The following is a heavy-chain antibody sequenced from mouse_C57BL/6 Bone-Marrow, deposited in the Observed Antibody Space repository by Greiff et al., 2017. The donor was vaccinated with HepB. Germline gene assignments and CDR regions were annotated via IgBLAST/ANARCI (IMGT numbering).Heavy chain of an antibody. Sequence: QVQLQQPGAELVMPGASVKLSCKASGYTFTSYWMHWVKQRPGQGLEWIGEIDPSDSYTNYNQKFKGKSTLTVDKSSSTGYMQLSSLTSEDSAVYYCARGVLYYDYDEECAYWGQGTLVTVSA. J-gene: IGHJ3*01. CDR3: ARGVLYYDYDEECAY. CDR1: GYTFTSYW. D-gene: IGHD2-4*01. CDR2: IDPSDSYT. V-gene: IGHV1-69*01.